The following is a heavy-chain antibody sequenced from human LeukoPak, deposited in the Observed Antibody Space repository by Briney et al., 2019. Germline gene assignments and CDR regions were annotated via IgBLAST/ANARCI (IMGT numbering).Heavy chain of an antibody. J-gene: IGHJ5*02. Sequence: GASVKVSCKASGYTFTGYFIHWVRQAPGQGLEWMGWISAYNGNTNYAQKLQGRVTMTTDTSTSTAYMELRSLRSDDTAVYYCARDLKRDWFDPWGQGTLVTVSS. CDR2: ISAYNGNT. CDR3: ARDLKRDWFDP. CDR1: GYTFTGYF. V-gene: IGHV1-18*04.